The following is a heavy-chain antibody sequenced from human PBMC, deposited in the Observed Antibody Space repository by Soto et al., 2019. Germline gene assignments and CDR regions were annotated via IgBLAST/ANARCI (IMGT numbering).Heavy chain of an antibody. J-gene: IGHJ4*02. V-gene: IGHV4-31*03. CDR3: ARGGDTTNFDF. D-gene: IGHD3-16*01. CDR1: GDSISSGGYR. Sequence: QVQLQESGPGLVKPSQTLSLTCTVSGDSISSGGYRWSWIRQHPGEGLEWIGFMYNSGSTSYNPSLKSRATISVHTSTNKFSLTLRSVTAEDTAVYYCARGGDTTNFDFWGQGTLVTVSS. CDR2: MYNSGST.